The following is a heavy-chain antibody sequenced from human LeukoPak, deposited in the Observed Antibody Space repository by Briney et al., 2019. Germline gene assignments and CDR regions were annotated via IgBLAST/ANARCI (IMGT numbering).Heavy chain of an antibody. Sequence: GGSLRLSCAASGFTFSNYAMSWVRQAPGKGLEWVSAISGSGGSTYYADSVKGRFTISRDNSKNTLYLQMNSLRAEDTAVYYCAKDRGGYCSSTSCPTVFDYWGQGTLVTVSS. V-gene: IGHV3-23*01. CDR1: GFTFSNYA. J-gene: IGHJ4*02. D-gene: IGHD2-2*01. CDR2: ISGSGGST. CDR3: AKDRGGYCSSTSCPTVFDY.